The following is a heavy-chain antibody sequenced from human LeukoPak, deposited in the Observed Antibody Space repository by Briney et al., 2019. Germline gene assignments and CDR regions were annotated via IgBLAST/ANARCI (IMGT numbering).Heavy chain of an antibody. D-gene: IGHD3-10*01. CDR3: ARDTYGSGNN. V-gene: IGHV3-48*02. CDR1: GFTFSGYD. CDR2: ISSRSSTI. J-gene: IGHJ4*02. Sequence: GGSLRLSCAASGFTFSGYDMNWVRKAPGKGLEWVSHISSRSSTIHYADSVKGRFTISRDNAKNSLYLQMNSLRDEDTAVYYCARDTYGSGNNWGQGTLVTVSS.